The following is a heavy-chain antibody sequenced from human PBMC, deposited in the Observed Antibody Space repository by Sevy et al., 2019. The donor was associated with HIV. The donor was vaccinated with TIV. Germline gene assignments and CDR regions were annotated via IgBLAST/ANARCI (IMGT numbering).Heavy chain of an antibody. CDR3: ARGAVALDY. J-gene: IGHJ4*01. V-gene: IGHV4-39*01. CDR1: GDSISSNNFY. CDR2: IYYTGST. Sequence: SETLSLTCTVSGDSISSNNFYWGWVRQPPEKGLEWIGSIYYTGSTYYNPSLKSRVTISVDTSKNQFSLKLTSVTAADTAVYYCARGAVALDYWGQGTLVTVSS. D-gene: IGHD6-19*01.